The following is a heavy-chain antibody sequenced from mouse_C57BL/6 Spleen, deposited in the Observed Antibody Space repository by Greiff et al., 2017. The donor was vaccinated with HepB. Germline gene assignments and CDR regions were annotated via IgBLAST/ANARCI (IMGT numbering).Heavy chain of an antibody. V-gene: IGHV1-64*01. CDR1: GYTFTSYW. Sequence: QVQLQQPGAELVKPGASVKLSCKASGYTFTSYWMHWVKQRPGQGLEWIGMIHPNSGSTNYNEKFKSKATLTVDKSSSTAYMQLSSLTSEDSAVYYCARRGLPPITTVVAPYAMDYCGQGTSVTVSS. CDR3: ARRGLPPITTVVAPYAMDY. D-gene: IGHD1-1*01. CDR2: IHPNSGST. J-gene: IGHJ4*01.